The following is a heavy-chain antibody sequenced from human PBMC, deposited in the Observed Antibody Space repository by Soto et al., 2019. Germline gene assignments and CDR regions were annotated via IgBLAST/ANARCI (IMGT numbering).Heavy chain of an antibody. D-gene: IGHD3-3*01. V-gene: IGHV1-69*13. CDR3: ARGEFGAAYYDFWSGYYFDY. CDR2: IIPIFGTA. J-gene: IGHJ4*02. Sequence: SVKVSCKASGGTFSSYAISWVRQAPGQGLEWMGGIIPIFGTANYAQKFQGRVTITADESTSTAYMELSSLRSEDTAVYYCARGEFGAAYYDFWSGYYFDYWGQGTLVTVSS. CDR1: GGTFSSYA.